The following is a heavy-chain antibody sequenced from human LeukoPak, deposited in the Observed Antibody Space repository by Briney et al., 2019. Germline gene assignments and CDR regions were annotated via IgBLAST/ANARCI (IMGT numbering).Heavy chain of an antibody. V-gene: IGHV1-69*05. CDR1: GGTFSSYA. J-gene: IGHJ6*03. CDR3: AGYYYDSSGYYYYYMDV. CDR2: IIPIFGTA. D-gene: IGHD3-22*01. Sequence: VASVKVSCKASGGTFSSYAISWVRQAPGQGLEWMGGIIPIFGTANYAQKFQGRVTITTDESTSTAYMELSSLRSEDTAVYYYAGYYYDSSGYYYYYMDVWGKGTTVTVSS.